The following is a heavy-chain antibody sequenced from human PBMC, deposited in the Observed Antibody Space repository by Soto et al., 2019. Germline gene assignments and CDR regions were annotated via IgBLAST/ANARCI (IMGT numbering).Heavy chain of an antibody. D-gene: IGHD3-22*01. CDR3: ASSDSRNYYYNFDY. V-gene: IGHV4-39*01. Sequence: SESLSLTCIVSGGSISTNSYYWGWIRQPPGKGLEWIGSIYYSGSTYYNPSLKSRVTMSVDTSKNQFSLKMSSVTAADTAVYYCASSDSRNYYYNFDYWGQGTLVTVSS. CDR1: GGSISTNSYY. J-gene: IGHJ4*02. CDR2: IYYSGST.